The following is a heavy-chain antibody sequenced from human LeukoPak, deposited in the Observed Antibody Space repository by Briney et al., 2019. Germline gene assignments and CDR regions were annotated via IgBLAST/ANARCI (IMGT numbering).Heavy chain of an antibody. Sequence: GGSLRLSCAASGFTFSSYAMHWVRQAPGKGLDWVAVISYDGNYEYYADSVKGRFTISRDNSKNTLNLQMNSLRAEDTAVYYCARAPGVAPLAGYYLDYWGQGTLVTVSS. D-gene: IGHD1-14*01. CDR2: ISYDGNYE. CDR3: ARAPGVAPLAGYYLDY. CDR1: GFTFSSYA. J-gene: IGHJ4*02. V-gene: IGHV3-30-3*01.